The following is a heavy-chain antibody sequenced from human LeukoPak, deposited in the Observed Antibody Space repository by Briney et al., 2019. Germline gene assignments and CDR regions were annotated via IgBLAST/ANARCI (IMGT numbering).Heavy chain of an antibody. J-gene: IGHJ3*01. CDR2: ISYDGSNK. D-gene: IGHD2-8*01. Sequence: PGRYLRLSCAASGFTFSSYGMHWVRQAPGKGLEGLAVISYDGSNKYYSDSVKGRLTISRDNPKNTLYLQMISLRDEAAAVYSCANEYTKGDVWGQGTVVTVSS. CDR3: ANEYTKGDV. CDR1: GFTFSSYG. V-gene: IGHV3-30*18.